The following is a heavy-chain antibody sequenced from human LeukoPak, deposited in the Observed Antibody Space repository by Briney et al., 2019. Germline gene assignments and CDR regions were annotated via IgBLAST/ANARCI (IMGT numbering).Heavy chain of an antibody. CDR1: GYTFTGYY. D-gene: IGHD1-7*01. V-gene: IGHV1-2*02. Sequence: ASVKVSCKASGYTFTGYYMHWVRRAPGQGLEWMGWINPNSGGTNYAQKFQGRVTMTRDTSTSTAYMELRSLRSDDTAVYYCARVGLPTWYYYFDYWGQGTLVTVSS. J-gene: IGHJ4*02. CDR3: ARVGLPTWYYYFDY. CDR2: INPNSGGT.